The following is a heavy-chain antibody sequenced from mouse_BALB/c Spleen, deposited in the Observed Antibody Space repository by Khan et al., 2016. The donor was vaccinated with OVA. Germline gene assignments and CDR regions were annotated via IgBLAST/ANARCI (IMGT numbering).Heavy chain of an antibody. Sequence: QVQLKQSGPELVRPGVSVKISCKGSDYTFTDYSMHWVKQSHAKSLEWIGVISTDSVNTNYNQKFKGKATLTVDKSSSTAYMELARMTSEDSAIYYCAIRDYFDYWGQGTTLTVSS. J-gene: IGHJ2*01. CDR1: DYTFTDYS. CDR3: AIRDYFDY. CDR2: ISTDSVNT. V-gene: IGHV1S137*01.